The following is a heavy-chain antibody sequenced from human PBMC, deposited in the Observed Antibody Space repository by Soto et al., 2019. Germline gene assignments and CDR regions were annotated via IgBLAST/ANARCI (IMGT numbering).Heavy chain of an antibody. J-gene: IGHJ5*02. D-gene: IGHD3-10*01. CDR2: IYYTGST. V-gene: IGHV4-59*01. CDR1: GGSISSYS. Sequence: SETLSLTCTVSGGSISSYSWSWIRQSPGKGLEWIGNIYYTGSTNYNPSLKSRVTISVDTSKNHFSMKLTSVTAADTALYYFARGGSRDSGTYHNRWFDPWGQGTLVTVSS. CDR3: ARGGSRDSGTYHNRWFDP.